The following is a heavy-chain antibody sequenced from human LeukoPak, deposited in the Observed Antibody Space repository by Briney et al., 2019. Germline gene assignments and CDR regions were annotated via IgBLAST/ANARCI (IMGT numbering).Heavy chain of an antibody. J-gene: IGHJ4*02. D-gene: IGHD4-23*01. CDR3: ARDMGTTVVTYFDY. CDR1: VFTFSSYS. V-gene: IGHV3-21*01. CDR2: ISSSSSYI. Sequence: GGSLRLSCAASVFTFSSYSMNWVRQAPGKGLEWVSSISSSSSYIYYADSVKGRFTISRDNAKNSLYLQMNSLRAEDTAVYYCARDMGTTVVTYFDYWGQGTPVTVSS.